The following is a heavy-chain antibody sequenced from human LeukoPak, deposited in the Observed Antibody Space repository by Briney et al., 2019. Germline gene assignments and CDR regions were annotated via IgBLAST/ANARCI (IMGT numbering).Heavy chain of an antibody. J-gene: IGHJ4*02. Sequence: SETLSLTCAVYGGSFSGYYWSWIRQPPGKGLEWIGETNHSGSTNYNPSLKSRVTISVDTPKNQFSLKLSSVTAADTAVYYCARQRGVVTEGFDYWGQGTLVTVSS. CDR1: GGSFSGYY. D-gene: IGHD3-3*01. CDR2: TNHSGST. CDR3: ARQRGVVTEGFDY. V-gene: IGHV4-34*01.